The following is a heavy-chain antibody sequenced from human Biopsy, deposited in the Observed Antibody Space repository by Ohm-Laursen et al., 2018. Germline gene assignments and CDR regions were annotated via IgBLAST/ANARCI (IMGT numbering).Heavy chain of an antibody. CDR1: GFSFSSYG. V-gene: IGHV3-33*01. CDR3: ARPTNARAGGAPFDI. Sequence: RSLRLSCTASGFSFSSYGMHWVHQAPGKGLEWVAVLWYDGTNKYYADSVKGRFTISRDNSKNTLYLQMNSLRAEDTAMYYCARPTNARAGGAPFDIWGQGTMVTVSS. J-gene: IGHJ3*02. CDR2: LWYDGTNK. D-gene: IGHD1-1*01.